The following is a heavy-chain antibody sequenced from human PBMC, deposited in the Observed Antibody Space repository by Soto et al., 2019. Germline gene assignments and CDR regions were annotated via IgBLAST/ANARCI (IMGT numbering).Heavy chain of an antibody. CDR1: CPSITSCDYS. D-gene: IGHD3-22*01. CDR2: IYYGGTT. V-gene: IGHV4-30-2*01. CDR3: ARLGAYYQSHDP. Sequence: SETLSLTCAFSCPSITSCDYSWTWIRQPPGKGLEWIGYIYYGGTTSYNPSLQSRVTISLETSKSQFSLRLTSVTAADTAVYYCARLGAYYQSHDPWGPGTLVTVS. J-gene: IGHJ5*02.